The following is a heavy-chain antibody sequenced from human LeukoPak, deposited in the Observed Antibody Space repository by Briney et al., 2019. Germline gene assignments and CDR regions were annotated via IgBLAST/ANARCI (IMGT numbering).Heavy chain of an antibody. CDR1: GYTFTSYY. V-gene: IGHV1-46*01. D-gene: IGHD5-12*01. CDR3: AIVADRDGYNSSPPDY. CDR2: INPSGGST. Sequence: ASVKVSFKASGYTFTSYYMHWVRQAPGQGLEWMGIINPSGGSTSYAHKFQGRVSMTRDTSTSTVYMELSSLRSEDTAVYYCAIVADRDGYNSSPPDYWGQGTLVTVSS. J-gene: IGHJ4*02.